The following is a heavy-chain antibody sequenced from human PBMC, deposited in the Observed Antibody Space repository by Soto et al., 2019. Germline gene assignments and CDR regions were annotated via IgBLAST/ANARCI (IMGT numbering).Heavy chain of an antibody. CDR2: IYYRGPT. J-gene: IGHJ2*01. CDR3: ARHIMSTVTNPYFDL. D-gene: IGHD4-17*01. Sequence: QLQLQESGPGLLKPSETLSLTCTVSGGSISSSPYYWGWIRQPPGKGLEWIGTIYYRGPTYYNPSFKCRVTLCVDSSRNRFSLNLGSVIAANTAVFCCARHIMSTVTNPYFDLWGRGNLVSVSS. CDR1: GGSISSSPYY. V-gene: IGHV4-39*01.